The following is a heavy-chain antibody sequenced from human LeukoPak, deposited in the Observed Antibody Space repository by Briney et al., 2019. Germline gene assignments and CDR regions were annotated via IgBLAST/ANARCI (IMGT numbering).Heavy chain of an antibody. CDR2: VSSGFHA. J-gene: IGHJ4*02. CDR1: GFTLGSHD. D-gene: IGHD5-18*01. V-gene: IGHV3-13*01. Sequence: GGSLRLSCTASGFTLGSHDMHWVRHTPGQGLEWVAAVSSGFHAFFADSVQGRFTVSREDARNSLYLQMNSLRAGDTAAYYCVREARGYHYTYFDYWGQGTLVTVSS. CDR3: VREARGYHYTYFDY.